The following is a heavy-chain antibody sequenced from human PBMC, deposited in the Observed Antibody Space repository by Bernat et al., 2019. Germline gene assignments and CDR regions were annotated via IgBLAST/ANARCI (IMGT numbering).Heavy chain of an antibody. CDR1: GYSFTSYW. CDR2: IDPSDSYT. V-gene: IGHV5-10-1*01. Sequence: EVQLVQSGAEVKKPGESLRISCKGSGYSFTSYWIIWVRQRPGKGLEWMGRIDPSDSYTKYSPSFPGHVTSSANKSISTAYLQWSSLKASDTAMYYGARALSPYGNTLVRLGELSLYDDYWGQGTLVTVSS. CDR3: ARALSPYGNTLVRLGELSLYDDY. J-gene: IGHJ4*02. D-gene: IGHD3-16*02.